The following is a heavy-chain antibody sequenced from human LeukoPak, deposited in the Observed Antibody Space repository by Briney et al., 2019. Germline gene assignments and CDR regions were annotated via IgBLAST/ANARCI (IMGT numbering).Heavy chain of an antibody. CDR3: AKDRRYCSGGSCYSGAPDYFDY. Sequence: GGSLRLSCAASGFTFSSYAMSWVRQAPGEGLEWVSAISGSGGSTYYADSVKGRFTISRDNSKNTLYLQMNSLRAEDTAVYYCAKDRRYCSGGSCYSGAPDYFDYWGQGTLVTVSS. CDR2: ISGSGGST. D-gene: IGHD2-15*01. V-gene: IGHV3-23*01. J-gene: IGHJ4*02. CDR1: GFTFSSYA.